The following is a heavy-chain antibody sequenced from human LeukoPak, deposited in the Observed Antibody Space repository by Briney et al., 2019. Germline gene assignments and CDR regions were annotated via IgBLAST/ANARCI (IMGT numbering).Heavy chain of an antibody. CDR3: ARGPLGYCSVTSCSFDS. V-gene: IGHV3-7*01. J-gene: IGHJ4*02. Sequence: GGSLRLSCAASGLTVNSYWMGWGRQAPGKGLEWVANINQDGSENYYLDSVKGRFTISRDNAKNSLYLQMNSLRAEDTAVYYCARGPLGYCSVTSCSFDSWGQGTLVTVSS. CDR1: GLTVNSYW. CDR2: INQDGSEN. D-gene: IGHD2-2*01.